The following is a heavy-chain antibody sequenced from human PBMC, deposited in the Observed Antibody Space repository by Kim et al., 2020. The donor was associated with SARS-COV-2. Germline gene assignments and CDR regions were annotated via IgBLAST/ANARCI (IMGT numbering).Heavy chain of an antibody. CDR2: ISGGGDKT. CDR1: GFTFSSCA. CDR3: ARAVRGVYSYYYGIAV. D-gene: IGHD3-10*01. J-gene: IGHJ6*02. V-gene: IGHV3-23*01. Sequence: GGSLRLSCAASGFTFSSCAMSWVRQAPGKGLEWVSAISGGGDKTNYGDSVKGRFTISRDNSKNTLYLQMNSLRAGDTAVYYCARAVRGVYSYYYGIAVWGQGTTVTVSS.